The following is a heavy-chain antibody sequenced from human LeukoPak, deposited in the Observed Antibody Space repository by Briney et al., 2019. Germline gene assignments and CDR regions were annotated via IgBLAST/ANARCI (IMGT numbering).Heavy chain of an antibody. D-gene: IGHD6-13*01. CDR2: IYTSGST. J-gene: IGHJ4*02. CDR3: ARGGLAAAGTDFDY. V-gene: IGHV4-4*07. Sequence: SETLSLTCTASGGSISSYYWSWIRQPAGKGLEWIGRIYTSGSTNYNPSLKSRVTMSVDTSKNQFSLKLSSVTAADTAVYYCARGGLAAAGTDFDYWGQGTLVTVSS. CDR1: GGSISSYY.